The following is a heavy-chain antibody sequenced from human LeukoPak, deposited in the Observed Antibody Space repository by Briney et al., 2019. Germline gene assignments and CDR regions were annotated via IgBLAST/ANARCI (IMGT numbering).Heavy chain of an antibody. D-gene: IGHD2-2*01. CDR3: AREHCSSISCPRGFDY. J-gene: IGHJ4*02. CDR2: INPNSGGT. Sequence: ASVKVSCKASGYTFTGYYMHWVRQAPGQGLEWMGWINPNSGGTNYAQKFQGRVTMTRDTSISTAYMELSRLRSDDTAVYYCAREHCSSISCPRGFDYWGQGTLVTVSS. V-gene: IGHV1-2*02. CDR1: GYTFTGYY.